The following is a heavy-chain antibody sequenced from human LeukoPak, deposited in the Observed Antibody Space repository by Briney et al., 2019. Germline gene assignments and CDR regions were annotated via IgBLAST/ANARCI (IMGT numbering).Heavy chain of an antibody. D-gene: IGHD3-3*01. CDR3: ARVHTYYDFWSGYYPGNFNY. CDR1: GGSISSYY. V-gene: IGHV4-59*01. Sequence: PSETLSLTCTVSGGSISSYYWGWIRQPPGKGLEWIGYIYYSGSTNYNPSLKSRVTISVDTSKNQFSLKLSSVTAADTAVYYCARVHTYYDFWSGYYPGNFNYWGQGTLVTVSS. J-gene: IGHJ4*02. CDR2: IYYSGST.